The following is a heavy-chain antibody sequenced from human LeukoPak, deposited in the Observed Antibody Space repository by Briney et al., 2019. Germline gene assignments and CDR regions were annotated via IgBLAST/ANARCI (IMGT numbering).Heavy chain of an antibody. J-gene: IGHJ4*02. CDR3: ARVPSSEGY. V-gene: IGHV3-21*01. Sequence: GGSLRLSCAASGFTFGSYSMNWVRRAPGKGLEWVSSISSSSSYIYYADSVKGRFTISRDNAKNSLYLQMNSLRAEDTAVYYCARVPSSEGYWGQGTLVTVSS. D-gene: IGHD6-19*01. CDR1: GFTFGSYS. CDR2: ISSSSSYI.